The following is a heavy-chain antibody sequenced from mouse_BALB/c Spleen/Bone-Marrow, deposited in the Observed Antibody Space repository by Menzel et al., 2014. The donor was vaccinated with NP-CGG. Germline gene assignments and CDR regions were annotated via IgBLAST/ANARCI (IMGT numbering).Heavy chain of an antibody. CDR3: TRGGNWEDFDY. V-gene: IGHV5-17*02. CDR2: ISSGSSTI. CDR1: GFTFXGFG. J-gene: IGHJ2*01. D-gene: IGHD4-1*01. Sequence: EVMLVESGGGLVQPGGSRKLSCAASGFTFXGFGMHWVRQAPEKGLKWVAYISSGSSTIFYADTVKGRFTISRDNPKNTLFLQMTSLRSEDTAMYYCTRGGNWEDFDYWGQGTTLTVSS.